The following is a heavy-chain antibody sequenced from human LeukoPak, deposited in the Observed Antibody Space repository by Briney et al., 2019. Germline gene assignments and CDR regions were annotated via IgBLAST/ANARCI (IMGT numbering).Heavy chain of an antibody. D-gene: IGHD5-12*01. CDR2: ISGSGGST. Sequence: GGSLRLSCAASGFTFSSYAMSWVRQAPGKGLEWVSAISGSGGSTYYTDSVKGRLTISRDNSKNTLYLQMNSLRAEDTAVYYCAKLDIVATITYFDYWGQGTLVTVSS. V-gene: IGHV3-23*01. CDR3: AKLDIVATITYFDY. J-gene: IGHJ4*02. CDR1: GFTFSSYA.